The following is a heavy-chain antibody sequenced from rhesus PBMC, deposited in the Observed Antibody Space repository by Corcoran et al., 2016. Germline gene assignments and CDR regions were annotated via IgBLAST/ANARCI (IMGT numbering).Heavy chain of an antibody. CDR1: GYTFTSYY. V-gene: IGHV1S9*01. D-gene: IGHD6-31*01. Sequence: QVQLVQSGAEVKKPGASVKLSCKASGYTFTSYYKNWGRQAPGQVLDWIGWINPSNGNTGDAQKFQGRVTMTRGTSTSTAYMELSSLRSEDTAVYYCTRTVLTAAGTGLDYWGQGVLVTVSS. CDR2: INPSNGNT. J-gene: IGHJ4*01. CDR3: TRTVLTAAGTGLDY.